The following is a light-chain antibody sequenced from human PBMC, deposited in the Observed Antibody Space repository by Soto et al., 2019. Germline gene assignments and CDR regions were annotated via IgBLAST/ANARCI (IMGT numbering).Light chain of an antibody. Sequence: QSALTQPASLSGSPGQSITISCTGTSSDVGGYNYVSWYQHHPGKAPKLIIYDVTNRPSGVSNPFSGSKSGNTASLTISGLKPEYEADYYCSSYTTSNTRQIVFGTGTKVTVL. J-gene: IGLJ1*01. CDR1: SSDVGGYNY. V-gene: IGLV2-14*03. CDR3: SSYTTSNTRQIV. CDR2: DVT.